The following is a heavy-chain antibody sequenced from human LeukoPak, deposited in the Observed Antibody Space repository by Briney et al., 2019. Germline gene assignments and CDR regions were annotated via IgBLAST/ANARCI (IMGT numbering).Heavy chain of an antibody. V-gene: IGHV3-7*03. CDR1: GFTFSSYW. CDR3: ARVGGSGYYYSLFWFDP. J-gene: IGHJ5*02. CDR2: IKQDGSEK. D-gene: IGHD3-22*01. Sequence: GGSLRLSCAASGFTFSSYWMSWVRQAPGKGLEWVANIKQDGSEKYYVDSVKGRFTISRDNAKNSLYLQMNSLRAEDTAVYYCARVGGSGYYYSLFWFDPRGQGTLVTVSS.